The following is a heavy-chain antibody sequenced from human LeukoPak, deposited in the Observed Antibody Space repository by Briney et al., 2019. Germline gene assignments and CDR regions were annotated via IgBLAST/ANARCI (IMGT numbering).Heavy chain of an antibody. J-gene: IGHJ5*02. CDR3: AWRKYFSTWFEP. CDR1: GSSFTTYW. D-gene: IGHD1-14*01. CDR2: IYPTTSET. V-gene: IGHV5-51*01. Sequence: GKSLKISCQGSGSSFTTYWIGWVRQMPGKGLEWMGIIYPTTSETQYTPPFQGQVTISVDKSTSTAYLQWSSLKASDTAMYYCAWRKYFSTWFEPWGQGTQVTVSS.